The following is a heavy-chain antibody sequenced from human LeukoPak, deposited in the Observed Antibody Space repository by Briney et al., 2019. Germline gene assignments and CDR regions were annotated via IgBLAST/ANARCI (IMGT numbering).Heavy chain of an antibody. Sequence: GASVKVFCKASGGTFATSAITWVRQAPGQGLEWMGRIIPVLGIANYAQKFQGRLTISADKSTTTAYMELSSLRSEDTAVYYCARDGSTVTKYWYFDLWGRGTLVAVSS. D-gene: IGHD4-17*01. CDR3: ARDGSTVTKYWYFDL. CDR1: GGTFATSA. J-gene: IGHJ2*01. CDR2: IIPVLGIA. V-gene: IGHV1-69*04.